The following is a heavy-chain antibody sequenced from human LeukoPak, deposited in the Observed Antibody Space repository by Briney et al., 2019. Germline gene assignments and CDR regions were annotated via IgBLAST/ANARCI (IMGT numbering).Heavy chain of an antibody. V-gene: IGHV1-3*01. D-gene: IGHD1-26*01. J-gene: IGHJ4*02. CDR1: GYTFTSYA. Sequence: ASVKVSCTASGYTFTSYARHWVRQAPGQRLEWMGWINAGNGNTKYSQKFQGRVTITRDTSASTAYMELSSLRSEDTAVYYCARDDGIVGAASFDYWGQGTLVTVSS. CDR3: ARDDGIVGAASFDY. CDR2: INAGNGNT.